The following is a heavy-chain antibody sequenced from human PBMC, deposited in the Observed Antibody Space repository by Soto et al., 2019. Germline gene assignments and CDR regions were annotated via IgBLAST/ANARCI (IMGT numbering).Heavy chain of an antibody. J-gene: IGHJ4*02. D-gene: IGHD2-21*02. CDR3: VHRLVGHCRGDCSLSDY. CDR2: IYWDDDD. V-gene: IGHV2-5*02. Sequence: QITLKESGPTVVRPTQTLTLTCTFSGFSLTNIGVGVGWIRQPPGKAPEWLALIYWDDDDFYSPSLKSRLTITKDTSKDQVYLTMSNMDPVDTATYYCVHRLVGHCRGDCSLSDYWGQGTLVPVSS. CDR1: GFSLTNIGVG.